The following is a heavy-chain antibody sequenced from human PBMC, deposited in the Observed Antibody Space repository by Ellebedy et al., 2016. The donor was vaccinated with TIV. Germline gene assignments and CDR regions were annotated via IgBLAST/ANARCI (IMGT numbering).Heavy chain of an antibody. D-gene: IGHD3-16*01. CDR1: GFSVSG. V-gene: IGHV3-30*02. CDR2: VRSDGTTK. J-gene: IGHJ6*02. Sequence: PGGSLRLSCATSGFSVSGMHWVRQAPGQGLEWVAFVRSDGTTKYYMDSVKGRFTISRDIYKNTLDLQMNSLTTEDTGVNYCVKGAYPVPTVMAVWGQGTMVIVSS. CDR3: VKGAYPVPTVMAV.